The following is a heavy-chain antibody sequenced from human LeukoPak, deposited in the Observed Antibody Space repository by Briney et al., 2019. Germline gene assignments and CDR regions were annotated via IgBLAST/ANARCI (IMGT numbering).Heavy chain of an antibody. Sequence: SETLSLTCTVSGGSISSSSYYWGWIRQPPGKGLEWIGSIYYSGSTYYDPSLKSRVTISVDTSKNQFSLKLSSVTAADTAVYYCARPKGSDSSSQFDPWGQGTLVTVSS. CDR2: IYYSGST. D-gene: IGHD6-13*01. CDR3: ARPKGSDSSSQFDP. J-gene: IGHJ5*02. CDR1: GGSISSSSYY. V-gene: IGHV4-39*01.